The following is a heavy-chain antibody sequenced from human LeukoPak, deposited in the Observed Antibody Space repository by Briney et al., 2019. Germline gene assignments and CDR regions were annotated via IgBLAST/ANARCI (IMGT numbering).Heavy chain of an antibody. CDR1: GFTFISYA. J-gene: IGHJ4*02. CDR3: AKDLQLHY. Sequence: GGSLILSCAASGFTFISYAMSWVRQAPGKGLEWVSSISGSGTSTYYADSVKGRFTISRDNSKNTLYLQMNSLRAEDAAVYYCAKDLQLHYWGQGALVTVSS. D-gene: IGHD5-24*01. CDR2: ISGSGTST. V-gene: IGHV3-23*01.